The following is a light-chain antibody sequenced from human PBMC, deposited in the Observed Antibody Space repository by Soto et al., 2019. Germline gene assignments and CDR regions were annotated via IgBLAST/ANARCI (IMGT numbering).Light chain of an antibody. CDR3: QQADTLPRT. V-gene: IGKV1-12*01. CDR2: AAT. CDR1: QAVSTY. Sequence: DIPMTQSPSSVSASVGDSVTISCRASQAVSTYLAWYQQKPGKPPSLLIYAATTLQNGVPSRFSGSVSGTDFTLTITSLQPEDFATYYCQQADTLPRTYGQGTTSENK. J-gene: IGKJ2*02.